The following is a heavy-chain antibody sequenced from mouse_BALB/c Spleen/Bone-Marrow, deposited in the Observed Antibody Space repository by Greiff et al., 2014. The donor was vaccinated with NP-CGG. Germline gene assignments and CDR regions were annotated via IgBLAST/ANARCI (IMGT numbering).Heavy chain of an antibody. CDR3: ARGWITTGFAY. V-gene: IGHV7-3*02. D-gene: IGHD1-1*01. Sequence: EVQVVESGRGLVQPGGSLRLSCATSGFTFTDYYMSWVRQPPGKALEWLGFIRNKANGYTTEYSASVKGRFTISRDNSQSILYLQMNTLRAEDSATYYCARGWITTGFAYWGQGTLVTVSA. J-gene: IGHJ3*01. CDR2: IRNKANGYTT. CDR1: GFTFTDYY.